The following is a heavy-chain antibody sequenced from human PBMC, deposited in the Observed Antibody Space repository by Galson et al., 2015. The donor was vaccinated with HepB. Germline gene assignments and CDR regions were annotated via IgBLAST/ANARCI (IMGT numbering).Heavy chain of an antibody. CDR1: GFTFSSYG. Sequence: SLRLSCAASGFTFSSYGMHWVRQAPGKGLEWLTVISNDGHSQYYVDSVKGRFTISRDNSKNTLYLQMNSLRVEDMAVYYCAKGYPGVQFTNRLEDWGQGTLVTVSS. V-gene: IGHV3-30*18. CDR3: AKGYPGVQFTNRLED. CDR2: ISNDGHSQ. D-gene: IGHD3-16*02. J-gene: IGHJ4*02.